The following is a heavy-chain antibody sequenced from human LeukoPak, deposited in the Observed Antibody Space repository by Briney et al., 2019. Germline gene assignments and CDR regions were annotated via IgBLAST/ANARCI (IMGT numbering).Heavy chain of an antibody. CDR1: GFSFSRYD. CDR3: ARGRGLDYGDHGLDY. CDR2: IHTAGDT. Sequence: GGSLRLSCAASGFSFSRYDMHWVRQVTGKGLEWVSSIHTAGDTYYPGSVKGRFTISRENGKNSLYLQMNSLRAGDTAVYYCARGRGLDYGDHGLDYWGQGTLVTVSS. V-gene: IGHV3-13*01. D-gene: IGHD4-17*01. J-gene: IGHJ4*02.